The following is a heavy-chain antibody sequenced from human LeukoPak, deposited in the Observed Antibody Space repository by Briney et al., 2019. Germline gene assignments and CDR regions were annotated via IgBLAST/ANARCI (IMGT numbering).Heavy chain of an antibody. J-gene: IGHJ4*02. V-gene: IGHV3-21*01. CDR3: ASNYGSGSYSRY. Sequence: GGSLRLSCAASGFTFSSYSMNWVRQAPGKGLEWVSSISSSSSYIYYADSVKGRFTISRDNAKNSLYLQMNGLRAEDTAVYYCASNYGSGSYSRYWGQGTLVTVSS. D-gene: IGHD3-10*01. CDR2: ISSSSSYI. CDR1: GFTFSSYS.